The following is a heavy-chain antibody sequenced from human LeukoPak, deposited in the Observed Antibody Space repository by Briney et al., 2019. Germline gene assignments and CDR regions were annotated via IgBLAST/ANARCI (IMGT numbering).Heavy chain of an antibody. Sequence: GGSLRLSCEASGFTFSNYEMNWVRQAPGKGLEWVSYISSSGTIIYYADSVKGRFTISRDNAKNTLYLQMNSLRAEDTAVYYCARGKVPVAGTGFDYWGQGTLVTVSS. V-gene: IGHV3-48*03. CDR3: ARGKVPVAGTGFDY. D-gene: IGHD6-19*01. CDR2: ISSSGTII. CDR1: GFTFSNYE. J-gene: IGHJ4*02.